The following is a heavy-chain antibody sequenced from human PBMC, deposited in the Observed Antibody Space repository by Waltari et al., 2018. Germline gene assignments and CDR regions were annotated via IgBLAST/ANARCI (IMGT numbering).Heavy chain of an antibody. CDR2: INPNSGGT. D-gene: IGHD1-26*01. V-gene: IGHV1-2*04. CDR1: GYTFTGYY. CDR3: ARAKVGATQDYYYGMDV. Sequence: QVQLVQSGAEGKKPGASVKVSCKASGYTFTGYYMHWVRQAPGQVLEWMGWINPNSGGTNYAQKVQGWVTMTRYTSISTAYMELSRLRSDDTAVYYCARAKVGATQDYYYGMDVWGQGTTVTVSS. J-gene: IGHJ6*02.